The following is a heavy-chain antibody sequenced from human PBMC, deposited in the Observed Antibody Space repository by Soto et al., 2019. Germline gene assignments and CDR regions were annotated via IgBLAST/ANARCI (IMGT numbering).Heavy chain of an antibody. D-gene: IGHD3-22*01. V-gene: IGHV1-18*01. Sequence: ASVKVSCKASGYTFSTYGFIWVRQAPGQGLEWMGWIGADNGDTNYAQNFQGRVTMTTDTSTTTSYMELRSLTSDDTAVYYCARDNPVPDYYDSSGYYPDYWGQGTLVTVSS. CDR2: IGADNGDT. J-gene: IGHJ4*02. CDR1: GYTFSTYG. CDR3: ARDNPVPDYYDSSGYYPDY.